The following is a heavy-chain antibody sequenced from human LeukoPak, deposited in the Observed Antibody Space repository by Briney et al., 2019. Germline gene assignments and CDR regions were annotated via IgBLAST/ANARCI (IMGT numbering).Heavy chain of an antibody. J-gene: IGHJ4*02. CDR3: ANGDYGGPKPGFDY. Sequence: TGGPLRLSCAASGLTFSSYGMHWVRQAPGKGLEWVAFIRYDGSNKYYADSVRGRFTISRDNSKNTLYLQMNSLRAEDTAVYYCANGDYGGPKPGFDYWGQGTLVTVSS. CDR2: IRYDGSNK. V-gene: IGHV3-30*02. D-gene: IGHD4-23*01. CDR1: GLTFSSYG.